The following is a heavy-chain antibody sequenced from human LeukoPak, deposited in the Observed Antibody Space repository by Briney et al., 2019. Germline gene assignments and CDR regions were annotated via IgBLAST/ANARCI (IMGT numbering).Heavy chain of an antibody. V-gene: IGHV3-7*04. CDR3: ARDRAYKSFDY. D-gene: IGHD3-16*01. CDR2: IKPDGSEG. Sequence: PGGSLRLSCAASGFTFSSSWMTWVRQAPGKGLEWVATIKPDGSEGSYVDSVKGRFTISRDNAKNSLFLQMISLRAEDTAVYYCARDRAYKSFDYWGQGALVTVFS. J-gene: IGHJ4*02. CDR1: GFTFSSSW.